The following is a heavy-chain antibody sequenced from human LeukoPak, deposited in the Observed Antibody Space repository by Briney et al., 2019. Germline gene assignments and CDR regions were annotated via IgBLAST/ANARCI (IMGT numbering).Heavy chain of an antibody. CDR3: ARDRRFSTSSPSNFDY. D-gene: IGHD2-2*01. V-gene: IGHV1-18*01. J-gene: IGHJ4*02. CDR2: ISAYNGNT. CDR1: GYTFTSYG. Sequence: GASVKVSCKASGYTFTSYGISWVRQAPGQGLEWMGWISAYNGNTNYAQKLQGRVTMTTDTSTGTAYMELRSLRSDDTAVYYCARDRRFSTSSPSNFDYWGQGTLVTVSS.